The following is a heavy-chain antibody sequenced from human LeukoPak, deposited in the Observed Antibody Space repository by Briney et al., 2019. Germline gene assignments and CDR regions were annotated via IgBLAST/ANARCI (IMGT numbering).Heavy chain of an antibody. V-gene: IGHV4-34*01. Sequence: PSETLSLTCAVYGGSFSGYYWSWIRQPPGKGLEWIGEINHSGSTNYNPSLKSRVTISVDTSKNQFSLELSSVTAADTAVYYCARGGIVGATYDYWGQGTLVTVSS. D-gene: IGHD1-26*01. CDR2: INHSGST. J-gene: IGHJ4*02. CDR3: ARGGIVGATYDY. CDR1: GGSFSGYY.